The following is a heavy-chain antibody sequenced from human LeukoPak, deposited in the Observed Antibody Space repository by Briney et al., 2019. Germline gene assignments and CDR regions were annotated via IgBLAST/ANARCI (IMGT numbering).Heavy chain of an antibody. CDR2: VSWNSGNI. CDR3: ARLSGSGRFDY. D-gene: IGHD5-12*01. CDR1: GFSFDDFA. J-gene: IGHJ4*02. Sequence: GGSLRLSCAASGFSFDDFAMHWVRQAPGKGLEWVSSVSWNSGNIDYADSVKGRFTISRDNAQNSLYLQMNSLRAEDTALYFCARLSGSGRFDYWGQGTLVTVSS. V-gene: IGHV3-9*01.